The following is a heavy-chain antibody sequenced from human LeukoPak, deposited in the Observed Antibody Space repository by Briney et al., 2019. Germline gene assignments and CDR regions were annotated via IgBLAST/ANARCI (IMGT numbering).Heavy chain of an antibody. CDR1: GYTFTGYY. CDR3: ARDPSTVTTRHLDY. D-gene: IGHD4-17*01. CDR2: INPDSGVT. J-gene: IGHJ4*02. Sequence: APVKVSCKASGYTFTGYYMHWVRQAPGQGLEWMGWINPDSGVTNYAQKFQGRVTMTRDTSISTAYMELSRLRSDDTAVYYCARDPSTVTTRHLDYWAQGTLVTVSS. V-gene: IGHV1-2*02.